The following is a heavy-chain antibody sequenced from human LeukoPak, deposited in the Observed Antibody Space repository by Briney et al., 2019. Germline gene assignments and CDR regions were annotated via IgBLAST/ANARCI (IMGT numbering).Heavy chain of an antibody. D-gene: IGHD3-22*01. V-gene: IGHV3-48*04. CDR2: ITNSGSTI. J-gene: IGHJ4*02. CDR1: GFTFSNFG. CDR3: ARDYPYYYDGMWYCDY. Sequence: PGGSLRLSCAASGFTFSNFGMHWVRQAPGKGLEWVSYITNSGSTIYYADSVKGRFTISRDNAKNSLYLQMNSLRAEDTAVYYCARDYPYYYDGMWYCDYWGQGTLVSVSS.